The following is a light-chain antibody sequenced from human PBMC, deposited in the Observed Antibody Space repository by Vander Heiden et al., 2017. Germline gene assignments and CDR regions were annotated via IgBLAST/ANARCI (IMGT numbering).Light chain of an antibody. CDR1: QSISSY. Sequence: DIQMTQSPSSLSASAGDRVTITCRASQSISSYLNWYQQKPGKAPKLLIYAASSLQSGVPSRFSGSGSGTDFTLTSSSLQPEDFATYYCQQSYSTPYTFGQGTKLEIK. J-gene: IGKJ2*01. CDR2: AAS. CDR3: QQSYSTPYT. V-gene: IGKV1-39*01.